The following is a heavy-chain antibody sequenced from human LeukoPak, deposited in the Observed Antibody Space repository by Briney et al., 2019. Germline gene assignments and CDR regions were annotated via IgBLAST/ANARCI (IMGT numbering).Heavy chain of an antibody. CDR1: GFTFKSYW. V-gene: IGHV3-7*03. CDR3: ARVYDY. Sequence: PGGSLRLSCAASGFTFKSYWMHWVRQAPGKGLEWVANIKQDGSEKYYVDSVKGRFTISRDNAKNSLYLQMNSLRAEDTAVYYCARVYDYWGQGTLVTVSS. CDR2: IKQDGSEK. J-gene: IGHJ4*02.